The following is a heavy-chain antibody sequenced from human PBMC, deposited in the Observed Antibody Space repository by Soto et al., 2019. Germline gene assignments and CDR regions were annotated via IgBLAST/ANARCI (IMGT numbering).Heavy chain of an antibody. CDR1: GFTFSSYS. J-gene: IGHJ3*02. Sequence: GGSLRLSCAASGFTFSSYSMNWVRQAPGKGLEWVSSISSSSSYIYYADSVKGRFTISRDNAKNSLYLQMNSLRAEDTAVYYCAREWYYFSGSVGSDDAFDIWGQGTMVPVSS. CDR3: AREWYYFSGSVGSDDAFDI. D-gene: IGHD3-10*01. V-gene: IGHV3-21*01. CDR2: ISSSSSYI.